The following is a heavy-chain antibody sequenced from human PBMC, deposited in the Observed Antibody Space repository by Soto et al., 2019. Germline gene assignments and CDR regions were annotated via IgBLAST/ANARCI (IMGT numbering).Heavy chain of an antibody. D-gene: IGHD6-19*01. V-gene: IGHV6-1*01. CDR3: ARGVAAPTWGNDYGMDV. CDR1: GDSVSSNNAA. Sequence: PSQTLSLTCAISGDSVSSNNAAWNWIRQSPSRGLERLGRTYYRSKWYNDYAVSVKSRITINPDTSKNQFSLQLNSVTPEDTAVYYCARGVAAPTWGNDYGMDVWGQGTTVTVSS. CDR2: TYYRSKWYN. J-gene: IGHJ6*02.